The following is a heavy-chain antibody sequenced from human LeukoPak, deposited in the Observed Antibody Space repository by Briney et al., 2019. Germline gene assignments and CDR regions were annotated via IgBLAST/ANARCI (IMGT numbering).Heavy chain of an antibody. CDR3: AKGQNYYDSSGYFRRGDYFDY. V-gene: IGHV3-23*01. J-gene: IGHJ4*02. CDR1: GFTFSSYA. CDR2: ISGSGGST. D-gene: IGHD3-22*01. Sequence: GGSLRLSCAASGFTFSSYAMSWVRQAPGKGLEWVSAISGSGGSTYYADSVKGRFTISRDNSKNTLYLQMNSLRAEDTAVYYCAKGQNYYDSSGYFRRGDYFDYWGQGTLVTVSS.